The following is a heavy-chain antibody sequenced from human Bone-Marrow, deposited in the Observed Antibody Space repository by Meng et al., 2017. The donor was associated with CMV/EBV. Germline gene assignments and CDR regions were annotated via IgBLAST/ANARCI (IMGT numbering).Heavy chain of an antibody. J-gene: IGHJ4*02. CDR2: ISYDGSNK. D-gene: IGHD6-13*01. Sequence: GGSLRLSCAASGFTFSSYAMHWVRQAPGKGLEWVAVISYDGSNKYYADSVKGRFTISRDNSKNTLYLQMNSLRAEDTAVYYCAREPVLYSSSWHFDYWGQGTLVTVSS. V-gene: IGHV3-30-3*01. CDR3: AREPVLYSSSWHFDY. CDR1: GFTFSSYA.